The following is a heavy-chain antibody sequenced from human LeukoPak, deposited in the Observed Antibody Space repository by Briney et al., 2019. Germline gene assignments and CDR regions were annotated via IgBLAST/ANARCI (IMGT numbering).Heavy chain of an antibody. CDR3: ARRRWGDGYTFDY. D-gene: IGHD5-24*01. J-gene: IGHJ4*02. CDR2: IYYSGST. V-gene: IGHV4-39*01. Sequence: PSETLSLTCTVSGGSISSSSYYWGWTRQPPGKGLEWIGSIYYSGSTYYNPSLKSRVTISVDTFKNQFSLKLSSVTAADTAVYYCARRRWGDGYTFDYWGQGTLVTVSS. CDR1: GGSISSSSYY.